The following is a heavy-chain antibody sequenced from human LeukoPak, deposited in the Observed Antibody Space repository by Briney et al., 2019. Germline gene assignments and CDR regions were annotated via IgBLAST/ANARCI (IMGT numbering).Heavy chain of an antibody. D-gene: IGHD3-16*01. Sequence: SETLSLTCSVSGVSISNSSLYWGWIRQPPGKVLERIGSVYYTGDTYYNPSLKSRVTISEDTSESQVSLKVTSVTAADTAVYFCVQAARFGDAWSYYFDNWGQGTLVTVS. CDR3: VQAARFGDAWSYYFDN. CDR1: GVSISNSSLY. J-gene: IGHJ4*02. V-gene: IGHV4-39*01. CDR2: VYYTGDT.